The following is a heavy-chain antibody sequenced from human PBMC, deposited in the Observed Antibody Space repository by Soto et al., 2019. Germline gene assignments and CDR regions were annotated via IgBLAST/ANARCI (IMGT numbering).Heavy chain of an antibody. J-gene: IGHJ3*02. V-gene: IGHV3-11*01. CDR1: GFTFSDYY. CDR3: ARRPYYYHQLECFYI. D-gene: IGHD3-10*01. Sequence: GGSLRLSCAASGFTFSDYYMSWIRQAPGKGLEWVSNISTSGSAMYYTDSVKGRFTISRDNSRNSLHLQMDSLGAEDTAVYYCARRPYYYHQLECFYIRGQGTIVNLS. CDR2: ISTSGSAM.